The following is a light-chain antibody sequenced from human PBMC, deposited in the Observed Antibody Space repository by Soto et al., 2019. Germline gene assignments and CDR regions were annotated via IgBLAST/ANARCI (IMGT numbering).Light chain of an antibody. V-gene: IGKV1-6*01. CDR1: QDIRNE. Sequence: AMQMTQSPSSLSAFVGDRVTITCRASQDIRNELSWYQQKPGKAPKVLIYSASTLQSGVPSRFSGRGSGTQFTLTISSLHPEDFATYYCLQDYTYPRTFGPGTKVEIK. CDR2: SAS. CDR3: LQDYTYPRT. J-gene: IGKJ1*01.